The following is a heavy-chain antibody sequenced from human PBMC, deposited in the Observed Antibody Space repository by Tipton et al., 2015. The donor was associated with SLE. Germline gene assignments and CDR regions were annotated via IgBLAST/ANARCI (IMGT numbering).Heavy chain of an antibody. CDR3: AACDYGSGSPPFDY. CDR1: GYTFTSYG. CDR2: ISAYNGNT. Sequence: QLVQSGAEVKKPGASVKVSCKASGYTFTSYGISWVRQAPGQGLEWMGWISAYNGNTNYTQKLQGRVTMTTDTSTSTAYMELRSLRSDDTAVYYCAACDYGSGSPPFDYWGQGTLVTVSS. D-gene: IGHD3-10*01. J-gene: IGHJ4*02. V-gene: IGHV1-18*01.